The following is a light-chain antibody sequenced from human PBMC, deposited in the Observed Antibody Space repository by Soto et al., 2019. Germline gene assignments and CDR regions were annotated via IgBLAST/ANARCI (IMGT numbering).Light chain of an antibody. CDR2: GAY. CDR3: HQYGGSPLT. Sequence: EVVLSQSPGTLSLSPGESATLSCRASQIVNTFYLAWYQQKPGQPHRLLIYGAYSRATGVQDRFSASGSATDFSLTIRRLEPEDFAVYYCHQYGGSPLTFGGGTKVDIK. CDR1: QIVNTFY. V-gene: IGKV3-20*01. J-gene: IGKJ4*01.